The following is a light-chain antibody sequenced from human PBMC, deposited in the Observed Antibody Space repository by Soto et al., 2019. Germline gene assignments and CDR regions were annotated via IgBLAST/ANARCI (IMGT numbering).Light chain of an antibody. J-gene: IGKJ3*01. CDR3: QQYNDYPFT. Sequence: DIQMTQSPSTLSASVGDRVTITCRARQSISSWLAWYQQRPGKAPKLLIYEASRLESGVPSRFSGSGSGTEFTLTISSLQPDDFATYYCQQYNDYPFTFGPGTKVGIK. CDR2: EAS. CDR1: QSISSW. V-gene: IGKV1-5*03.